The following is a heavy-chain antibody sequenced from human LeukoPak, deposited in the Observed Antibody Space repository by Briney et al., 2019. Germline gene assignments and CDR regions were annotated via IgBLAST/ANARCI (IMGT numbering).Heavy chain of an antibody. V-gene: IGHV1-2*02. CDR2: INVNSGGT. CDR1: GYTFTDDY. J-gene: IGHJ4*02. D-gene: IGHD3-9*01. CDR3: ARSPHILTGENFDF. Sequence: GASVKVSCKASGYTFTDDYIHWVRQAPGQGLEWMGWINVNSGGTNYAQKFYARVTMTRDTSISTAYMELSRLRSDDTAVFYCARSPHILTGENFDFWGQGTLATVSS.